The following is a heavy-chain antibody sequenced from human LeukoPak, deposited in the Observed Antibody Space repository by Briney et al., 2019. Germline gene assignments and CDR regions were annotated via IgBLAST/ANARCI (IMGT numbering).Heavy chain of an antibody. J-gene: IGHJ4*02. Sequence: PSETLSLTCTVSGGSISSGGYYWSWIRQHPGKGLEWIGYIYYSGSTYYNPSLKSRVTISVDTSKNQFSLKLSSVTAADTAVYCCARLPSPHSSGYYFDYWGQGTLVTVSS. V-gene: IGHV4-31*03. D-gene: IGHD3-22*01. CDR2: IYYSGST. CDR1: GGSISSGGYY. CDR3: ARLPSPHSSGYYFDY.